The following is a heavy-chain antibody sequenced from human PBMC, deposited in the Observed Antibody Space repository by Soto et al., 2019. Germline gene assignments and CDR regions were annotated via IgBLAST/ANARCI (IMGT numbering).Heavy chain of an antibody. CDR2: IYPGDSDT. Sequence: GESLKISCKGSGYSFTSYWIGWVRQMPGKGLEWMGIIYPGDSDTRYSPSFQGQVTISADKSISTAYLQWSSLKASATAMYYCARLNCSGGSCYYFFYGMDVWRQVTSVPVS. V-gene: IGHV5-51*01. J-gene: IGHJ6*02. CDR3: ARLNCSGGSCYYFFYGMDV. CDR1: GYSFTSYW. D-gene: IGHD2-15*01.